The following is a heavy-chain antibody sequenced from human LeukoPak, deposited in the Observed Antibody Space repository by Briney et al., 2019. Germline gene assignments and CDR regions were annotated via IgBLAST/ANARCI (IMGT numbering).Heavy chain of an antibody. V-gene: IGHV4-39*07. Sequence: SETLSLTCTVSGGSISSSSYYWGWIRQPPGKGLEWIGSIYYSGSTYYNPSLKSRVTISVDTSKNQFSLKLSSVTAADTAVYYCARDLNHYDSSGYYFGGFDYWGQGTLVTVSS. J-gene: IGHJ4*02. CDR1: GGSISSSSYY. CDR3: ARDLNHYDSSGYYFGGFDY. CDR2: IYYSGST. D-gene: IGHD3-22*01.